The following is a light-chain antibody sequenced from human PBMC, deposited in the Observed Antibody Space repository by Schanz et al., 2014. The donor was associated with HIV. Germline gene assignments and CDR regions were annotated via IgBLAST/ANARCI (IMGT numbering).Light chain of an antibody. CDR1: QDIGND. CDR2: AAS. CDR3: QQCVTYPYT. J-gene: IGKJ2*01. Sequence: DIQMTQSPSSLSASVGDRVTITCRASQDIGNDLGWYQQRPGKAPKLLIYAASSLQSGVPSRFSGSGSGTSFTLTITSLQPDDFATYYCQQCVTYPYTFGQGTKLDIK. V-gene: IGKV1-17*01.